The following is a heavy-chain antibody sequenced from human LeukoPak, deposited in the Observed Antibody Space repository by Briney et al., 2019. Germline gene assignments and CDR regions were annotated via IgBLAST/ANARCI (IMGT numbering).Heavy chain of an antibody. J-gene: IGHJ3*02. D-gene: IGHD6-25*01. CDR3: AKPLSPRAATRRAFTM. CDR1: GFTFSSSA. V-gene: IGHV3-23*01. CDR2: ISGSGAST. Sequence: GGSLRLSCAASGFTFSSSAMGWVRQARGKGLEWVLAISGSGASTYSTTYVQGRFPISRDNYKKTLSLQMNSVRREDRAVYYCAKPLSPRAATRRAFTMWGEGTMVTVP.